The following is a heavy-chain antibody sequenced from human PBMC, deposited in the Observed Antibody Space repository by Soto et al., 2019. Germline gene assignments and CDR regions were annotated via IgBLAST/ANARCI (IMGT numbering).Heavy chain of an antibody. D-gene: IGHD6-19*01. CDR1: GFTFSSYA. J-gene: IGHJ3*02. CDR3: AVVSQPIAVAGPDAFDI. CDR2: ISGSGGST. Sequence: GGSLRLSCAASGFTFSSYAMSWVRQAPGKGLEWVSAISGSGGSTYYADSVKGRFIISRDNSKNTLYLQMNSLRAEDSAVYYCAVVSQPIAVAGPDAFDIWGQGTMGTVSS. V-gene: IGHV3-23*01.